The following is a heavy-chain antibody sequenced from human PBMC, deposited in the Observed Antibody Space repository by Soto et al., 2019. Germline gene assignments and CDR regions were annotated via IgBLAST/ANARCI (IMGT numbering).Heavy chain of an antibody. D-gene: IGHD3-3*01. CDR2: INAGNGNT. CDR3: ARDGARITVFGVVYYFDY. CDR1: GYTFTDYA. J-gene: IGHJ4*02. Sequence: SGKVSCKASGYTFTDYAIQWVRQAPGQRLEWMGWINAGNGNTKYSQNFQGRVAITRDTSASTAYMELRSLRSEDTAVYYCARDGARITVFGVVYYFDYWGQGTLVTVSS. V-gene: IGHV1-3*01.